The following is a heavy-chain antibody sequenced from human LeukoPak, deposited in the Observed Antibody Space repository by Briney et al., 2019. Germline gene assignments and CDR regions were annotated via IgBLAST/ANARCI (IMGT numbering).Heavy chain of an antibody. J-gene: IGHJ4*02. CDR3: ARRWDSSGYYSEWLDY. CDR2: IEFSDSYP. CDR1: GYSFTSYW. D-gene: IGHD3-22*01. Sequence: PGESLKISCKGSGYSFTSYWISWVRQMPGKGLEWMGRIEFSDSYPNYRPSFQGHVTISADKSISTAYLHWSSLKASDTAMYYCARRWDSSGYYSEWLDYWGQGTLVSVFS. V-gene: IGHV5-10-1*01.